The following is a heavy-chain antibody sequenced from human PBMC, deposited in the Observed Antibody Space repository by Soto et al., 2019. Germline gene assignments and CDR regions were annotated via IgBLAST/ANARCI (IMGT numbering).Heavy chain of an antibody. CDR2: INAGDGST. Sequence: ASVKVSCKASGYTFTAYSMHWVRQAPGQSLEWMGWINAGDGSTKYSPKFQARVTITRDTSASTVYLELTSLTSEDRAVYFCARAHHSRRPYYFDYWGPGTQVTVSS. V-gene: IGHV1-3*01. J-gene: IGHJ4*02. CDR3: ARAHHSRRPYYFDY. CDR1: GYTFTAYS. D-gene: IGHD6-13*01.